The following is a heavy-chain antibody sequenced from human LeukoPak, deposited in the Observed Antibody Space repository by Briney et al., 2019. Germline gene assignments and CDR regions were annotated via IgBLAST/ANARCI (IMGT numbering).Heavy chain of an antibody. CDR3: ARDSDIVVVPAAIHNILDY. CDR1: GYTFTSYG. CDR2: ISAYNGNT. V-gene: IGHV1-18*01. D-gene: IGHD2-2*02. Sequence: ASVKVSCKASGYTFTSYGISWVRQAPGQGLEWMGWISAYNGNTNYAQKLQGRVTMTTDTSTSTAYMELRSLRSDDTAVYYCARDSDIVVVPAAIHNILDYWGQGTLVTVSS. J-gene: IGHJ4*02.